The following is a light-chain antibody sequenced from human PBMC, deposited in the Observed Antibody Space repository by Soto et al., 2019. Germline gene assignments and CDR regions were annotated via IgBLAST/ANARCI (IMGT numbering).Light chain of an antibody. J-gene: IGLJ1*01. V-gene: IGLV2-14*01. CDR3: SSYTSSSTLYV. Sequence: QSALTQPASVSGSPGQSVTISCTGTRSDVGGYHYVSWYQQHPGKAPKLMIYEVRHRPSGVSNRFSGSKSGNTASLPISGLQAEDEADYYCSSYTSSSTLYVFGTGTKLTVL. CDR1: RSDVGGYHY. CDR2: EVR.